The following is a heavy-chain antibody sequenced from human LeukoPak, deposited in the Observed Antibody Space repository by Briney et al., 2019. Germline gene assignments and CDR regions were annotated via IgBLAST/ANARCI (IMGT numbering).Heavy chain of an antibody. CDR3: ARDWATVTELDY. CDR1: GGSISSSSYY. J-gene: IGHJ4*02. D-gene: IGHD4-17*01. V-gene: IGHV4-39*02. CDR2: VYYSGST. Sequence: SETLSLTCTVSGGSISSSSYYWGWIRQPPGKGLEWIGSVYYSGSTYYNPSLKSRVTISVDTSKNQFSLKLSSVTAADTAVYYCARDWATVTELDYWGQGTLVTVSS.